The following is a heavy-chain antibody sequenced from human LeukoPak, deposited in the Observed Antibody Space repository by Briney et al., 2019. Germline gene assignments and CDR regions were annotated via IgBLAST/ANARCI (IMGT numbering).Heavy chain of an antibody. CDR2: ISSSSGSI. CDR1: GFTFSNYD. V-gene: IGHV3-48*01. D-gene: IGHD4-23*01. Sequence: GGSLRLSCAASGFTFSNYDMIWVRQAPGKGLDWVSYISSSSGSIYYADSVKGRSTISRDNAKSSLYLQMNSLRAEDTAVYYCARRMATVAYDYWGQGTLVTVSS. CDR3: ARRMATVAYDY. J-gene: IGHJ4*02.